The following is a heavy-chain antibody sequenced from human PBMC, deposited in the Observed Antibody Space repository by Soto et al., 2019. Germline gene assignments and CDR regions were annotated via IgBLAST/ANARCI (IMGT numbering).Heavy chain of an antibody. CDR2: IYYSGST. V-gene: IGHV4-59*01. CDR1: GGSISSYY. J-gene: IGHJ6*03. Sequence: SETLSLTCTVSGGSISSYYWSWIRQPPGKGLEWIGYIYYSGSTNYNPSLKSRVTISVDTSKNQFSLKLSSVTAADTAVYYCARSRPGPLSALYYYYYMDVWGKGTTVTVSS. CDR3: ARSRPGPLSALYYYYYMDV. D-gene: IGHD6-25*01.